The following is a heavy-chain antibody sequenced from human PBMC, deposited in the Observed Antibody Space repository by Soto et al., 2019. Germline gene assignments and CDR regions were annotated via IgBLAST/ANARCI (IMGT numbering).Heavy chain of an antibody. J-gene: IGHJ6*02. CDR1: GFTFRSYS. CDR2: ISSSSSNI. V-gene: IGHV3-21*06. Sequence: EVQLVESGGGLVKPGESLRLSCAASGFTFRSYSMNWVRQAPGKGLEWVSSISSSSSNIHYADSVRGRLTISRDNAKNSLYLKMDSLRAEDTAVYYCARDLEYDGMDVWGQGTTVTVSS. CDR3: ARDLEYDGMDV.